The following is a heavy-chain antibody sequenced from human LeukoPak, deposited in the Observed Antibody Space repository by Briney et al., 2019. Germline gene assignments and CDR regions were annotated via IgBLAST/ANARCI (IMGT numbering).Heavy chain of an antibody. CDR2: IYNGGNT. D-gene: IGHD2-15*01. CDR3: ARGGASELYYFDY. V-gene: IGHV3-53*01. Sequence: GGSLRLSCAASGFTVSNKYMSWVRQAPGKGLECVSVIYNGGNTYYADSVKGRFTISRDNSKNTLYLQMNSLRAEDTAVYYCARGGASELYYFDYWGQGTLVTVSS. J-gene: IGHJ4*02. CDR1: GFTVSNKY.